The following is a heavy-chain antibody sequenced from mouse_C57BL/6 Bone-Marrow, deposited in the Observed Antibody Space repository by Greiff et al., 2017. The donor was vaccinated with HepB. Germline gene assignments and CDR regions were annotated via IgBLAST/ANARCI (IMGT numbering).Heavy chain of an antibody. D-gene: IGHD2-10*02. CDR1: GFTFSDYG. Sequence: EVQLVESGGGLVQPGGSLKLSCAASGFTFSDYGMAWVRQAPRKGPEWVAFISNLAYSIYYADTVKGRFTISRDNAKNTLFLQMTSLRSEDTAMYYCAKYGVLDVWGTGTTVTVSS. CDR3: AKYGVLDV. V-gene: IGHV5-15*01. CDR2: ISNLAYSI. J-gene: IGHJ1*03.